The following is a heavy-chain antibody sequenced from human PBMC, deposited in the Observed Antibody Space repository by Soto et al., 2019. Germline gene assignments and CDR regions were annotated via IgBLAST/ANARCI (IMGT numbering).Heavy chain of an antibody. D-gene: IGHD3-22*01. Sequence: EVQLLESGGGLVQPGGSLRLSCAASGFTFSSYAMSWVRQAPGKGLEWVSAISGSGGSTYYADSVKGRFTISRDNSKNTLYLQMNSLRAEDTAVYYCAKIGGDDSSGYYYGELHYYYGMDVWGQGTTVTVSS. CDR2: ISGSGGST. CDR3: AKIGGDDSSGYYYGELHYYYGMDV. V-gene: IGHV3-23*01. CDR1: GFTFSSYA. J-gene: IGHJ6*02.